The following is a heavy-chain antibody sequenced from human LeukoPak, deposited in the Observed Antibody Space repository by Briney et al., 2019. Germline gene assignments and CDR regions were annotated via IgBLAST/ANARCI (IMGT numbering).Heavy chain of an antibody. CDR2: ISYDGSNK. J-gene: IGHJ3*02. CDR1: GFTFSSYG. D-gene: IGHD4-17*01. Sequence: AGGSLRLSCAASGFTFSSYGMHWVRQAPGKGLEWVALISYDGSNKYYADSVKGRFTISRDNAKNSLYLQMNSLKDEDTAVYYCARVRGLFGAYAVLDAFDMWGQGTMVTVSS. CDR3: ARVRGLFGAYAVLDAFDM. V-gene: IGHV3-30*03.